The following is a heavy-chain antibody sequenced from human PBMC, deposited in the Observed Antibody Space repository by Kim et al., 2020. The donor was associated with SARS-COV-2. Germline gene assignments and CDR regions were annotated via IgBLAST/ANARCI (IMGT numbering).Heavy chain of an antibody. J-gene: IGHJ4*02. V-gene: IGHV4-31*03. CDR3: ARASTLTIFGVVGEIDY. CDR1: GGSISSGGYY. D-gene: IGHD3-3*01. CDR2: IYYSEST. Sequence: SETLSLTCTVSGGSISSGGYYWSWIRQHPGKGLEWIGYIYYSESTYYNPSLKSRVTISVDTSKNQFSLKLSSVTAADTAVYYCARASTLTIFGVVGEIDYWGQGTRVTVSS.